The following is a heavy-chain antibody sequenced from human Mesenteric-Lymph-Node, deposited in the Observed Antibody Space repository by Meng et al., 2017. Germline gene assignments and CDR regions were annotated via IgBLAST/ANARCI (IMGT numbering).Heavy chain of an antibody. V-gene: IGHV1-2*06. CDR2: INPNSGGT. CDR1: GYTFTGYD. Sequence: ASVKVSCRASGYTFTGYDMHWVRQAPGQGLEWMGRINPNSGGTNYAQKFQGRVTMTRDTSISTAYMELGRLRSDDTAVYYCARDSGPGYRGGWYQGGDAFDIWGQGTMVTVSS. J-gene: IGHJ3*02. CDR3: ARDSGPGYRGGWYQGGDAFDI. D-gene: IGHD6-19*01.